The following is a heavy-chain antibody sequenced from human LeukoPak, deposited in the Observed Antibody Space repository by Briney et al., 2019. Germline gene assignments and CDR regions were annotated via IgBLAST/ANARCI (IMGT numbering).Heavy chain of an antibody. D-gene: IGHD3-16*01. CDR3: AKTRLITFDAFDI. CDR2: ISGSGGST. J-gene: IGHJ3*02. V-gene: IGHV3-23*01. CDR1: GFTFSSYG. Sequence: PGGSLRLFCAASGFTFSSYGMSWVRQAPGKGLEWVSAISGSGGSTYYADSVKGRFTISRDNSKNTLYLQMNSLRAEDTAVYYCAKTRLITFDAFDIWGQGTMVTVSS.